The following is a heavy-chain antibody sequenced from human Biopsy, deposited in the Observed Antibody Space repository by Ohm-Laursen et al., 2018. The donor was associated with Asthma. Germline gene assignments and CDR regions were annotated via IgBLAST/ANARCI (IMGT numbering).Heavy chain of an antibody. D-gene: IGHD3-10*01. CDR1: GFTLTTYA. CDR3: ARDVVWFREVGGMDV. V-gene: IGHV3-30*03. CDR2: RSYDGRTK. Sequence: LSLTCAASGFTLTTYAIHWVRQAPGKGLEWVAVRSYDGRTKYSADSVKGRFIVSRDISKNILSLQMNSLRPEDTAVYYCARDVVWFREVGGMDVWGQGTTVTVSS. J-gene: IGHJ6*02.